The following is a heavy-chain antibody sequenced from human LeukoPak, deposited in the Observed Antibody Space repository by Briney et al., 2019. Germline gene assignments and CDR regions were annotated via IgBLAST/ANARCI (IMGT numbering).Heavy chain of an antibody. CDR3: VKGHCSSTSCYVDY. D-gene: IGHD2-2*01. J-gene: IGHJ4*02. Sequence: GGSLRLSCSATGFTFSHYAMYWVRQAPGKGLECVSAITSNGGSTYYADSVKGRFTISRDNSKNTLYLQVSSLRPEDTAVYYCVKGHCSSTSCYVDYWGQGTLVTVSS. CDR2: ITSNGGST. V-gene: IGHV3-64D*09. CDR1: GFTFSHYA.